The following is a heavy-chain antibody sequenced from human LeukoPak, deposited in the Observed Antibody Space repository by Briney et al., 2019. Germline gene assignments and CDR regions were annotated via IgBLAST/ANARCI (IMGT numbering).Heavy chain of an antibody. CDR2: ISAYSGNT. CDR3: ARDPYSSGWYYFDY. V-gene: IGHV1-18*04. D-gene: IGHD6-19*01. J-gene: IGHJ4*02. CDR1: GYTFTSYG. Sequence: ASVKVSCKASGYTFTSYGISWVRQAPGQGLEWMGWISAYSGNTNYAQKLQGRVTMTTDTSTSTAYMELRSLRSDDTAVYYCARDPYSSGWYYFDYWGQGTLVTVSS.